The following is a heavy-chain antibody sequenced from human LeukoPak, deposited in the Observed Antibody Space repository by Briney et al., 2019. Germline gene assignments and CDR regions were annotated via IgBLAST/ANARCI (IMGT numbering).Heavy chain of an antibody. J-gene: IGHJ4*02. V-gene: IGHV1-2*02. Sequence: ASVKVSCKSSGYAFTAYYMHWVRQAPGQGLEWMGWITPNSGGTNYAQKFQGRVTMTRDTSISTAYMELSSLRSDDTAVYYCARDRTLIRGVATYYFDCWGQGTLVTVSS. CDR1: GYAFTAYY. CDR3: ARDRTLIRGVATYYFDC. D-gene: IGHD3-10*01. CDR2: ITPNSGGT.